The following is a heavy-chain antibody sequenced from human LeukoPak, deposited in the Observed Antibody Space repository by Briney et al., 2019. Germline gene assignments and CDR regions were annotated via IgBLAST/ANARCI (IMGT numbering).Heavy chain of an antibody. D-gene: IGHD6-13*01. CDR1: GFTFDDYA. CDR3: AKGHIAAASLYFDL. V-gene: IGHV3-9*03. J-gene: IGHJ2*01. Sequence: GGSLRLSCAASGFTFDDYAMHWVRQAPGKGLEWVSGISWNSGSIGYADSVKGRFTISRDNAKNSLYLQMNSLRAEDMALYYCAKGHIAAASLYFDLWGRGTLVTVSS. CDR2: ISWNSGSI.